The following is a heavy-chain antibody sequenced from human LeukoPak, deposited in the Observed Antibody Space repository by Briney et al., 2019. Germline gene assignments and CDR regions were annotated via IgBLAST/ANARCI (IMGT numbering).Heavy chain of an antibody. V-gene: IGHV1-2*02. Sequence: GGSLRLSCAASGFTFSSYAMHWVRQAPGKGLEWVGWINPNSGGTNYAQKFQGRVTMTRDTSISTAYMELSRLRSDDTAVYYCASGIAARPLDYWGQGTLVTVSS. D-gene: IGHD6-6*01. CDR1: GFTFSSYA. CDR3: ASGIAARPLDY. CDR2: INPNSGGT. J-gene: IGHJ4*02.